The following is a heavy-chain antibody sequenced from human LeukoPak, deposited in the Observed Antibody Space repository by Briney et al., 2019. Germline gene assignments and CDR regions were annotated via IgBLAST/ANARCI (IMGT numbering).Heavy chain of an antibody. CDR2: INHSGST. V-gene: IGHV4-34*01. CDR1: GGSFSGYY. D-gene: IGHD6-19*01. CDR3: ARGIAVAGTGGPIFDY. J-gene: IGHJ4*02. Sequence: SETLSLTCAVYGGSFSGYYWSWIRQPPGKGLEWIGEINHSGSTNYNPSLKSRVTISVDTSKNQFSLKLSSVTAADTAVYYCARGIAVAGTGGPIFDYWGQGTLVTVSS.